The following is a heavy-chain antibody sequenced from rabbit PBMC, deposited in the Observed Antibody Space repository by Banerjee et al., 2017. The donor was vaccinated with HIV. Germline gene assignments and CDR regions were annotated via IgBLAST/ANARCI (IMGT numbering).Heavy chain of an antibody. CDR1: GFSFSSYY. J-gene: IGHJ4*01. CDR3: ARGGYGGYAYNL. V-gene: IGHV1S7*01. CDR2: IYAGKDRT. D-gene: IGHD6-1*01. Sequence: GGDLVKPGASLTLTCTASGFSFSSYYMSWVRQAPGKGLEWIGTIYAGKDRTDYASWVNGRFTISRDNAQNTVDLQMNSLTAADTATYFYARGGYGGYAYNLWGPGTLVTVS.